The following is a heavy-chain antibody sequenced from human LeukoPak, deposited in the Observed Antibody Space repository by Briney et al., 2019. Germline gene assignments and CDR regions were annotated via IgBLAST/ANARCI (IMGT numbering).Heavy chain of an antibody. CDR2: IGIATDT. Sequence: PGGSLRLSCAASGFTFSSYDMHWVRQFTGKGLEWVSGIGIATDTYYSGSVKGRFTISRDNAKNSLYLQMNSLRAEDTAVYYCARERSSTSPDAFDIWGQGTMVTVSS. V-gene: IGHV3-13*01. CDR1: GFTFSSYD. J-gene: IGHJ3*02. CDR3: ARERSSTSPDAFDI. D-gene: IGHD2-2*01.